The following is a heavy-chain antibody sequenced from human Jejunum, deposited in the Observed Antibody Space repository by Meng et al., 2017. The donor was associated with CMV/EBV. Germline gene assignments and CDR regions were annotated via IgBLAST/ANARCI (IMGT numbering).Heavy chain of an antibody. CDR1: GFKLDDYG. CDR3: ARDKDTGTYYSDY. D-gene: IGHD1-26*01. CDR2: ISWNGGNT. Sequence: SGFKLDDYGMSWVRLVPGKGLEWVSGISWNGGNTGYADSVKGRFTISRDNAKKSLYLEMNSLRVEDTALYYCARDKDTGTYYSDYWGQGTLVTVSS. V-gene: IGHV3-20*03. J-gene: IGHJ4*02.